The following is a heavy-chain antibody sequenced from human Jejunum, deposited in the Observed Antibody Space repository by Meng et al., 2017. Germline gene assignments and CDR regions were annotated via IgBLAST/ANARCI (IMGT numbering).Heavy chain of an antibody. J-gene: IGHJ4*02. CDR1: GFTFSNYR. CDR3: VRDGPNYFDQ. V-gene: IGHV3-74*01. Sequence: EVLLVESGGGLVQPGGSLRLSCAASGFTFSNYRMEWVRQGPREGLVWLSHINSDGTGTSYAESVRGRFTISRDNAKNTLYLQMNSLTVKDTAVYYCVRDGPNYFDQWGQGTLVTVSS. CDR2: INSDGTGT.